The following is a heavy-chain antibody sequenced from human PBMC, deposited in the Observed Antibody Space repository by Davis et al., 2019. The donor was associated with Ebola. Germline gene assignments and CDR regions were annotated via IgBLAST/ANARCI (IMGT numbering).Heavy chain of an antibody. Sequence: AASVKVSCKASGYDFTDFYIHWVRQAPGQGLEWMGRINPHSGATKYAQRFQGRVTMPRDTSISTAYMELSGLRSDATGVYYCARGVGYKYGIIDYWGQGTLVSVSS. D-gene: IGHD5-18*01. CDR1: GYDFTDFY. V-gene: IGHV1-2*05. J-gene: IGHJ4*02. CDR2: INPHSGAT. CDR3: ARGVGYKYGIIDY.